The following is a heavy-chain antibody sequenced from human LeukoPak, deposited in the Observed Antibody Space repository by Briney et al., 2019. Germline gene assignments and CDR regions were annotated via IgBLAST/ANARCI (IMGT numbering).Heavy chain of an antibody. CDR1: GYTFTSYG. V-gene: IGHV1-18*01. Sequence: GASVKVSCKASGYTFTSYGISWVRQAPGQGLEWMGWISAYNGNTNYAQKLQGRVTMTRDMSTSTVYMELSSLRSEDTAVYYCARDEGYSSSSGEGHFDYWGQGTLVTVSS. D-gene: IGHD6-6*01. CDR2: ISAYNGNT. CDR3: ARDEGYSSSSGEGHFDY. J-gene: IGHJ4*02.